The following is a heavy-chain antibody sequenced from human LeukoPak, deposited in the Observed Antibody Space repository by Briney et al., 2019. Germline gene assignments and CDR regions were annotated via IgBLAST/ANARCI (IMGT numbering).Heavy chain of an antibody. J-gene: IGHJ3*01. D-gene: IGHD2-2*01. CDR2: KYYSGSA. CDR3: ATPYCSSISCLDVFNV. CDR1: GVSVSDGRYY. V-gene: IGHV4-31*03. Sequence: PSETLSLTCNVSGVSVSDGRYYWTWIRQHPGKGLEWIGYKYYSGSAKYNPSLKSRLTISIDTSKNQFSPQLSSVTAADTATYYCATPYCSSISCLDVFNVWGQGTRVTVSS.